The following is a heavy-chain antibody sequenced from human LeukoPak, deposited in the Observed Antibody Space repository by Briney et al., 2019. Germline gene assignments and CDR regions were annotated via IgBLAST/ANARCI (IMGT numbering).Heavy chain of an antibody. Sequence: GGSLRLSCAASGFTFSSYSMNWVRQAPGKGLEWVSYISSSSYAMYYADSVKGRFTISRDNAKNSLYLQMNSLRAEDTAVYYCARDKRCFGSSCYGYMDVWGKGTTVTVSS. J-gene: IGHJ6*03. CDR3: ARDKRCFGSSCYGYMDV. CDR1: GFTFSSYS. CDR2: ISSSSYAM. V-gene: IGHV3-48*04. D-gene: IGHD6-13*01.